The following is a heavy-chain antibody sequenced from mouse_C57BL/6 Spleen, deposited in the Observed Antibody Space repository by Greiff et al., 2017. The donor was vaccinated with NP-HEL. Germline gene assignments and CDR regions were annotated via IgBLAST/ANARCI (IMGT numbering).Heavy chain of an antibody. CDR1: GYAFSSSW. CDR2: IYPGDGDT. J-gene: IGHJ2*01. D-gene: IGHD1-1*01. Sequence: VQLQQSGPELVKPGASVKISCKASGYAFSSSWMNWVKQRPGKGLEWIGRIYPGDGDTNYNGKFKGKATLTADKSSSTAYIQLSSLTSEDSAVYVCARTGNYYDSVYYVDYWGKGTTLTVSS. V-gene: IGHV1-82*01. CDR3: ARTGNYYDSVYYVDY.